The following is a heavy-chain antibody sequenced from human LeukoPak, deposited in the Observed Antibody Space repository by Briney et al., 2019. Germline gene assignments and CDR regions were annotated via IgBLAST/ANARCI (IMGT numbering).Heavy chain of an antibody. Sequence: PGGSLRLSCAASGFTFSSYAMSWVRQAPGKGLERVSAISSSGGNTYYADSVKGRFTISRDNSKNTLYLQMNSLRAEDTAVYYCAKGRDIVATIGRNYYGMDVWGQGTTVTVSS. CDR3: AKGRDIVATIGRNYYGMDV. CDR1: GFTFSSYA. J-gene: IGHJ6*02. CDR2: ISSSGGNT. V-gene: IGHV3-23*01. D-gene: IGHD5-12*01.